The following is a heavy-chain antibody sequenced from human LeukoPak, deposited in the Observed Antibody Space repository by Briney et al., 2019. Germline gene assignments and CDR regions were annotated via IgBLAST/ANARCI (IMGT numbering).Heavy chain of an antibody. D-gene: IGHD2-2*01. CDR3: ARGAYCSSTSCYDWFDP. CDR2: MNPNSGNT. CDR1: GYTFTSYD. J-gene: IGHJ5*02. Sequence: ASVKVSCKASGYTFTSYDINWVRQATGQGLEWMGWMNPNSGNTGYAQKFQGRVTITRNTSISTAYMELSSLRSEDTAVYYCARGAYCSSTSCYDWFDPWGQGTLVTVSS. V-gene: IGHV1-8*03.